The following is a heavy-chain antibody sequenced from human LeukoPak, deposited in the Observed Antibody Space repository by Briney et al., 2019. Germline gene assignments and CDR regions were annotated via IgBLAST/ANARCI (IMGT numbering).Heavy chain of an antibody. CDR3: AREKYDFWSGQPLGFDP. J-gene: IGHJ5*02. V-gene: IGHV3-21*01. Sequence: GGSLRLSCAASGFTFSSYSMNWVRQAPGKGLEWVSSISSSSSYIYYADSVKGRFTISRDNAKNSLYLQMNSLRAEDTAVYYCAREKYDFWSGQPLGFDPWGQGTLVTVSS. D-gene: IGHD3-3*01. CDR2: ISSSSSYI. CDR1: GFTFSSYS.